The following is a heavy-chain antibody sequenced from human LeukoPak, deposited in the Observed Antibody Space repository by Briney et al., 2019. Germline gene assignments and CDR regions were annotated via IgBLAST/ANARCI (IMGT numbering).Heavy chain of an antibody. Sequence: LRLSCAASGFTFSRFWMIWVRQVPGRGLEWIGYIYYSGSTYYNPSLKSRVTISVDTSKNQFSLKLSSVTAADTAVYYCVSRNTYYYGSGTFDYWGQGTLVTVSS. V-gene: IGHV4-31*02. CDR3: VSRNTYYYGSGTFDY. CDR2: IYYSGST. J-gene: IGHJ4*02. D-gene: IGHD3-10*01. CDR1: GFTFSRFW.